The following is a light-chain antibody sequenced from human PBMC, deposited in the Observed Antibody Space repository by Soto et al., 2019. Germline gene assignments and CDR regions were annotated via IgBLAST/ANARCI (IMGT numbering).Light chain of an antibody. V-gene: IGLV1-40*01. J-gene: IGLJ1*01. CDR2: GDN. CDR1: SSNIGAEYD. Sequence: QSVLTQPPSVSGAPGQRVAISCTGSSSNIGAEYDVHWYQQLPGTAPKRLIYGDNNRPSGVPDRFSGSKSGTSATLGITGLQTGDEAHYYRGTWDSSRSAYVFGTGTKVTVL. CDR3: GTWDSSRSAYV.